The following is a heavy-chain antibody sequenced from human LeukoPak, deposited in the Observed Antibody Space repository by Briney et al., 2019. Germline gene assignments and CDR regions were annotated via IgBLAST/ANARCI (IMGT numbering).Heavy chain of an antibody. CDR2: ISGSGSST. D-gene: IGHD3/OR15-3a*01. CDR1: GFTFSSYA. CDR3: ARDDFWTGYLGYFHH. J-gene: IGHJ1*01. Sequence: GGSLRLSCAASGFTFSSYAMSWVRQAPGKGLEWVSAISGSGSSTYYADSVKGRFTISRDNSKNTLYLQMNSLRVEDTAAYYCARDDFWTGYLGYFHHWGQGTLVTVSS. V-gene: IGHV3-23*01.